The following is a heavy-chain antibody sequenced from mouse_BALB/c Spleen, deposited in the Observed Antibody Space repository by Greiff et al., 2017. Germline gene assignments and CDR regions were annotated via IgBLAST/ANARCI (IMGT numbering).Heavy chain of an antibody. D-gene: IGHD2-4*01. Sequence: QVQLQQSGAELVRPGTSVKVSCKASGYAFTNYLIAWVKQRPGQGLEWIGVINPGSGGTNYNEKFKGKATLTADKSSSTAYMQLSSLTSDDSAVYFCARDGMITTYYYAMDYWGQGTSVTVSS. V-gene: IGHV1-54*01. CDR3: ARDGMITTYYYAMDY. J-gene: IGHJ4*01. CDR1: GYAFTNYL. CDR2: INPGSGGT.